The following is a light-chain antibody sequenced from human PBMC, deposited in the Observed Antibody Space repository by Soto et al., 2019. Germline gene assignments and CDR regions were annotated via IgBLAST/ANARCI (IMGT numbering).Light chain of an antibody. J-gene: IGKJ5*01. Sequence: EIVLTQSPGTLSLSPGERATLSCRTSQSVSNRYLAWYQQKPGQAPRLLIYGASSRATGIPDRFSGSGSGTDFILTISRLEHEDLSVYYCQQYGSSAITFGQGTRLE. V-gene: IGKV3-20*01. CDR3: QQYGSSAIT. CDR1: QSVSNRY. CDR2: GAS.